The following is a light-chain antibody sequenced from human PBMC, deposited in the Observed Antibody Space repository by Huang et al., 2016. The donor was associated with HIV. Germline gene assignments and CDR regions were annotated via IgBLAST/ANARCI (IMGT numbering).Light chain of an antibody. CDR1: QSISSW. J-gene: IGKJ1*01. CDR3: QQYDSYSRWT. CDR2: QAS. V-gene: IGKV1-5*03. Sequence: DIQMTQSPSTLSASVGDRVSITCRASQSISSWLAWYQQKPGKAPKLLIYQASSLKNGVPSRFSGSGSGTEFTLTISSLQPDDFATYYYQQYDSYSRWTFGQGTKVEVK.